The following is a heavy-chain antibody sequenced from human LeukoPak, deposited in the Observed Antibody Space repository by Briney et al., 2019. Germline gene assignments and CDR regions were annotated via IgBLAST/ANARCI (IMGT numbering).Heavy chain of an antibody. J-gene: IGHJ6*02. CDR1: GYRFSSYG. V-gene: IGHV1-18*01. CDR3: AREGLAYYGMDV. Sequence: ASVKVCCKASGYRFSSYGITWVRQGPGQGLELEGWISGYKGNAVYAQKFQGRVTMPIDTSTTTAYMEVRSLRSDDTAVYYCAREGLAYYGMDVWGQGSTVTVSS. CDR2: ISGYKGNA.